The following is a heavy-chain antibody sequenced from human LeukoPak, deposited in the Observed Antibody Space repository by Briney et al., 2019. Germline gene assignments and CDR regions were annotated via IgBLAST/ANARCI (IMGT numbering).Heavy chain of an antibody. J-gene: IGHJ4*02. D-gene: IGHD2-2*01. CDR2: INPNIGDT. CDR3: ARVYCISTSCHPATH. Sequence: ASVKVSCKASGYTFTGYYMHWVRQAPGQGLEWMGWINPNIGDTNYAQKLQGRVTMTTDTSTRTAYMELRSLRSDDTAFYYCARVYCISTSCHPATHWGQGTLVTVSS. V-gene: IGHV1-2*02. CDR1: GYTFTGYY.